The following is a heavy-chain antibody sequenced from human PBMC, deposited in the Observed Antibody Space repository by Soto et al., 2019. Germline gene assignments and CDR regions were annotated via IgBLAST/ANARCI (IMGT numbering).Heavy chain of an antibody. CDR3: ARQFITTFGGVIVIPSVRGY. CDR2: IYYSGST. CDR1: GGSISSSSYY. V-gene: IGHV4-39*01. D-gene: IGHD3-16*02. J-gene: IGHJ4*02. Sequence: SETLSLTCTVSGGSISSSSYYWGWIRQPPGKGLEWIGSIYYSGSTYYNPSLKSRVTISVDTSKNQFSLKLSSVTAADTAVYYCARQFITTFGGVIVIPSVRGYWGQGTLVTVSS.